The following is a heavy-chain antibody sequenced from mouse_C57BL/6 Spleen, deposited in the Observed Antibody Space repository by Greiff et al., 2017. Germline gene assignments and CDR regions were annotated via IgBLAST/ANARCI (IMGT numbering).Heavy chain of an antibody. D-gene: IGHD1-1*01. V-gene: IGHV1-50*01. J-gene: IGHJ1*03. CDR3: ARPRDYYGSSYWYFDV. CDR1: GYTFTSYW. Sequence: QVQLQQPGAELVKPGASVKLSCKASGYTFTSYWMQWVKQRPGQGLEWIGEIDPSDSYTNYNQKFKGKATLTVDTSSSTAYMQLSSLTSEDSAVYYCARPRDYYGSSYWYFDVWGTGTTVTVSS. CDR2: IDPSDSYT.